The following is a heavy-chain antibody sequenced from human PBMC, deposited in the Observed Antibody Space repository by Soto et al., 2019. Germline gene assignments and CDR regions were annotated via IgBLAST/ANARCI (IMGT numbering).Heavy chain of an antibody. CDR2: MNPGSGKT. V-gene: IGHV1-8*02. Sequence: ASVKVSCKASGYTFINYDISWVRQATGQGPEWMGWMNPGSGKTGYANKFQGRVTMTRDASTSTAHLELSSLTSEDTAVYYCARMASFGTLNWFDPWGQGTLVTVSS. D-gene: IGHD3-16*01. J-gene: IGHJ5*02. CDR3: ARMASFGTLNWFDP. CDR1: GYTFINYD.